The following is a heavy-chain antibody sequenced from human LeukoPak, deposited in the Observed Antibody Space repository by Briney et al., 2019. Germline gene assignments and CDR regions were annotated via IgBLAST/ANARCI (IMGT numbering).Heavy chain of an antibody. CDR1: GVSISKFY. CDR3: ARGGFREFDS. CDR2: IYYSGST. V-gene: IGHV4-59*01. D-gene: IGHD3-10*01. J-gene: IGHJ4*02. Sequence: SETLSLTCTVSGVSISKFYWSWIRQPPGKGLEWIGYIYYSGSTNYNPSLKSRVTISVDTSKNQFSLKLSSVTAADTAVYYCARGGFREFDSWGQGTLVIVSS.